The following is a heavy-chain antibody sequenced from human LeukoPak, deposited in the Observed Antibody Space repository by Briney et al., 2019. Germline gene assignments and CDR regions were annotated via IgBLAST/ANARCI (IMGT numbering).Heavy chain of an antibody. Sequence: PSGTLSLTCTVSGASISTYYWSWIRQPPGKGLEWIGYLFFGGSTNYNPSLKSRVTISSDTSKNQLSLKLTSVTAADTAVYYCARAGGGWSFDYLGQGTLVTVSS. D-gene: IGHD6-19*01. CDR3: ARAGGGWSFDY. CDR2: LFFGGST. J-gene: IGHJ4*02. CDR1: GASISTYY. V-gene: IGHV4-59*01.